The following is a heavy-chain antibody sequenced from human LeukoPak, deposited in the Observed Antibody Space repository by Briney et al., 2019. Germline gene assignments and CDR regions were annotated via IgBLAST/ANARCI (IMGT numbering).Heavy chain of an antibody. Sequence: PGRSLRLSCVVSAFTFSGYSMHWVRQAPGKGLEWVAFISHDGSNKYCADSLKGRFTISRDNSKNTLFLQMNSLRPEDTAVYYCARVGYDYNWYDASDIWGQGTMVTVSS. D-gene: IGHD1-1*01. V-gene: IGHV3-30*04. CDR2: ISHDGSNK. CDR1: AFTFSGYS. J-gene: IGHJ3*02. CDR3: ARVGYDYNWYDASDI.